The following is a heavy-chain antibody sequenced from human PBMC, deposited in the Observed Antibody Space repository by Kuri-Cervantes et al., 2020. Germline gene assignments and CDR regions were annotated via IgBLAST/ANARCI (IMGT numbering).Heavy chain of an antibody. Sequence: ASVKVSCKASGYTFTSNGISWVRQAPGQGLEWVGWISAYNGHTNYAQKLQGRVTMTTDTSTGTAYMELRSLRSDDTAVYYCARDGLVGATMWAPDLFDYWGQGTLVTVSS. CDR3: ARDGLVGATMWAPDLFDY. D-gene: IGHD1-26*01. J-gene: IGHJ4*02. CDR1: GYTFTSNG. CDR2: ISAYNGHT. V-gene: IGHV1-18*01.